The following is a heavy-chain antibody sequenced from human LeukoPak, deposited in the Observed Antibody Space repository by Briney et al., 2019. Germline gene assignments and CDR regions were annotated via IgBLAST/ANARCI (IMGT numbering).Heavy chain of an antibody. J-gene: IGHJ4*02. CDR1: GFTFSSYA. Sequence: PGGSLRLSCAASGFTFSSYAMSWVRQAPGKGLEWVSTISGSGTTTDYADSVKGRFTISRDNSKNTLYLQMNSLRAEDTATYYCAKARGPVISVVIFDYWGQGTLVTVSS. D-gene: IGHD3-22*01. CDR2: ISGSGTTT. CDR3: AKARGPVISVVIFDY. V-gene: IGHV3-23*01.